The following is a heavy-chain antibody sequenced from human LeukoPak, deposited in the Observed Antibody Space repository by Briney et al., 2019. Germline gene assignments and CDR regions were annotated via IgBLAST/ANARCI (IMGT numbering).Heavy chain of an antibody. Sequence: GGSLRLSCTASGFTFSYCWKNWGRHAPRQGLEWVASIKQDGSEKYYVDSVKGRFTISRDNAKNSLYLQMNNLRAEDTAVYNCRRDRGYSTYDCWGQGTLVTVSS. CDR3: RRDRGYSTYDC. CDR1: GFTFSYCW. CDR2: IKQDGSEK. D-gene: IGHD6-13*01. V-gene: IGHV3-7*01. J-gene: IGHJ4*02.